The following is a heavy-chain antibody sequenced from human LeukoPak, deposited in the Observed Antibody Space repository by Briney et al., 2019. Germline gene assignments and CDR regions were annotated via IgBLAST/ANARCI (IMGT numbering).Heavy chain of an antibody. CDR3: ARVLWFGELAFDY. V-gene: IGHV1-2*06. D-gene: IGHD3-10*01. CDR1: GYTFTGYY. J-gene: IGHJ4*02. CDR2: INPNSGGT. Sequence: SSVKVSCKASGYTFTGYYMHWVRQAPGQGLEWMGRINPNSGGTNYAQKFQGRVTMTRDTSISTAHMELSRLRSDDTAVYYCARVLWFGELAFDYWGQGTLVTVSS.